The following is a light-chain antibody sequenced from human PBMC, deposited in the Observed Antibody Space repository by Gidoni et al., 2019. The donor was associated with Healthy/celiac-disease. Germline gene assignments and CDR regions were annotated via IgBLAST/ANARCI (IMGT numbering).Light chain of an antibody. V-gene: IGKV1-6*01. CDR2: AAS. CDR1: QGIRNA. J-gene: IGKJ4*01. Sequence: AIQMTQSPSSRSAAVGDRVTITCRASQGIRNALGWYQQKPGKAPKLLIYAASSLQSEVPSRFRGSGSGTDFTLTISSLQPEDVATYYCLQDYNYPLPFGGGTQVEIK. CDR3: LQDYNYPLP.